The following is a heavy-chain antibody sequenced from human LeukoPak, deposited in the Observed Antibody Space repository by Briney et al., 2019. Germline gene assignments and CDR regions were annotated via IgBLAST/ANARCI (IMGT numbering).Heavy chain of an antibody. CDR1: GYSLTAYD. CDR3: ARPYSSGWYYVY. CDR2: INTNSGGI. Sequence: GASVKVSCKASGYSLTAYDMHWVRQAPGQGLEWRGWINTNSGGIHYALKFQGRVIMTREMSINTAYMELTGLRSDDTALYYCARPYSSGWYYVYWGQGTLVTVSA. D-gene: IGHD6-19*01. J-gene: IGHJ4*02. V-gene: IGHV1-2*02.